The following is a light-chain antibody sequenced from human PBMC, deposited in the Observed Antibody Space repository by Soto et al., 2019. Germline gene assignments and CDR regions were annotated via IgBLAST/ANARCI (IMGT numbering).Light chain of an antibody. CDR3: AAWDDSLNVV. CDR1: SSNIGSNY. V-gene: IGLV1-44*01. Sequence: QSVLTQPPSASGTPGQRVNISCSGSSSNIGSNYVYWYQQLPGTAPKLLIYSNNQRPSGVPDRFSGSKSGTSASLAISGLQSEDEADYYCAAWDDSLNVVFGGGTKLTVL. J-gene: IGLJ2*01. CDR2: SNN.